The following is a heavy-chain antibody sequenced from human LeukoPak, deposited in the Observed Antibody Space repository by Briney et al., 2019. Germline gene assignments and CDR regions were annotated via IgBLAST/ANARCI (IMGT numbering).Heavy chain of an antibody. CDR1: GFTFSSYG. D-gene: IGHD4-17*01. Sequence: GRSLRLSCAASGFTFSSYGMHWVRQAPGKGLEWVAVISYDGSNKYYADSVKGRFTISRDNSKNTLYLQMNSLRAEDTAVYYCAKGNDYGEYAWTDYWGQGNRVSVSS. V-gene: IGHV3-30*18. CDR2: ISYDGSNK. J-gene: IGHJ4*02. CDR3: AKGNDYGEYAWTDY.